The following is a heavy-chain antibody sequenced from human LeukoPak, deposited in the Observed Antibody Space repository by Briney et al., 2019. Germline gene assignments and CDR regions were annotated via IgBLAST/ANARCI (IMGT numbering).Heavy chain of an antibody. V-gene: IGHV5-51*01. Sequence: PGESLKISCKGSGFSFTSYWIGWVRQMPGKGLEWMGIIYPGDSDTRYSPSFQGQVTISVDKSISTAYLQWSSLKASDTAMYYCARIGGALVTGGIGGGYFGHRGPGTLVTVS. CDR1: GFSFTSYW. CDR2: IYPGDSDT. J-gene: IGHJ4*02. D-gene: IGHD1-26*01. CDR3: ARIGGALVTGGIGGGYFGH.